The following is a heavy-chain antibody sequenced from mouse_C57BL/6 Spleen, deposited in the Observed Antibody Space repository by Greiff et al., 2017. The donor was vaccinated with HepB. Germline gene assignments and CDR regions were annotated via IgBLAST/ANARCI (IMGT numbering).Heavy chain of an antibody. V-gene: IGHV5-4*03. CDR3: ARRGTGTHFDY. D-gene: IGHD4-1*01. Sequence: EVKLMESGGGLVKPGGSLKLSCAASGFTFSSYAMSWVRQTPEKRLEWVATISDGGSYTYYPDNVKGRFTISRDNAKNNLYLQMSHLKSEDTAMYYCARRGTGTHFDYWGQGTTLTVSS. CDR2: ISDGGSYT. CDR1: GFTFSSYA. J-gene: IGHJ2*01.